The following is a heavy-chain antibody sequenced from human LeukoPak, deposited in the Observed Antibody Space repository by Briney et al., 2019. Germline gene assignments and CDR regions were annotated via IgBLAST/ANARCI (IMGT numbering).Heavy chain of an antibody. CDR1: GGSISSSNW. D-gene: IGHD6-13*01. J-gene: IGHJ4*02. CDR2: IYHSGST. V-gene: IGHV4-4*02. Sequence: SGTLSLTCVVSGGSISSSNWWTWVRQPPGKGLEWIGDIYHSGSTKYNSSLEGRVTMSVDNSKNQISLILYSVTAADSAVYYCAKERVAAADHFDYWGQGTLVTVSS. CDR3: AKERVAAADHFDY.